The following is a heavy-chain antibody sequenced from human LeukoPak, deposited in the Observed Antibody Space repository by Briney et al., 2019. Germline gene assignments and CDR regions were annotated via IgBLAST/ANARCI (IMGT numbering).Heavy chain of an antibody. CDR1: GFTVSSNY. CDR2: ISGSGGTT. D-gene: IGHD3-16*01. Sequence: GGSLRLSCAASGFTVSSNYMSWVRQAPGKGLEWVSAISGSGGTTYYADSVKGRFTISRDNSKNTLYLQISSLRAEDTAVYYCARLAITGSYTYDDYWGQGTLVTVSS. V-gene: IGHV3-23*01. J-gene: IGHJ4*02. CDR3: ARLAITGSYTYDDY.